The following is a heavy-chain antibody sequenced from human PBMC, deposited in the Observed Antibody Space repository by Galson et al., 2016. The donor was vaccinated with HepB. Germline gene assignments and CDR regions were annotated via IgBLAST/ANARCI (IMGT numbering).Heavy chain of an antibody. J-gene: IGHJ6*04. D-gene: IGHD4-17*01. CDR1: GFTLSSSA. V-gene: IGHV3-23*01. CDR3: GRDYPTMTDRYPYHVDV. CDR2: ITETGSFA. Sequence: SPRLSCAASGFTLSSSAMTWVRQAPGRGLEWVSAITETGSFAYYADSVRGRFTLSRDTSKNTVYLQMNYLRADDTALYYCGRDYPTMTDRYPYHVDVWGKGTAVTASS.